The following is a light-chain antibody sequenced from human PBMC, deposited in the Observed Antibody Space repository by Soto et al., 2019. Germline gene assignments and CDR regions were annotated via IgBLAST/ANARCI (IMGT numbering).Light chain of an antibody. J-gene: IGKJ1*01. CDR3: QQYGSSGT. CDR2: AAS. Sequence: EIVLTQSPGTLSLSPGESATLSCRASQSVNSRFLAWYQHKPGQAPRLLIYAASTRATGIPDRFSGSASGTDFFTLTISRLEPEDFAVYYCQQYGSSGTFGQGTKVEIK. V-gene: IGKV3-20*01. CDR1: QSVNSRF.